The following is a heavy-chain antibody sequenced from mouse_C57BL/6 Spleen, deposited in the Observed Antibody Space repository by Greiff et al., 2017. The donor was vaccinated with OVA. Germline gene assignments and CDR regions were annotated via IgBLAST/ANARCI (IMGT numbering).Heavy chain of an antibody. CDR1: GYSFTGYY. CDR3: SGAWELGRSYWYFDV. Sequence: VQLQQSGPELVRPGSSVKISCKASGYSFTGYYMHWVKQSPGHILDWIGYIYPYNGVSSYNQKFKGKATLTVDKSSSTAYMELRSLTSEDSAVSDCSGAWELGRSYWYFDVWGTGTTVTVSS. D-gene: IGHD3-1*01. CDR2: IYPYNGVS. J-gene: IGHJ1*03. V-gene: IGHV1-31*01.